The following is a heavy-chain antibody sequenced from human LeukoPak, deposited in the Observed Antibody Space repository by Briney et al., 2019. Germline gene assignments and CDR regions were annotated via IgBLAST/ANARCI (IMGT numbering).Heavy chain of an antibody. CDR2: IKSKTDGGTT. J-gene: IGHJ4*02. CDR3: TTVSFRFGDGYHPGY. Sequence: SGGSLRLSCAASGFTFSNAWMSWVRQAPGKGLEWAGRIKSKTDGGTTDYAAPVKGRFTISRDDSKNTLYLQMNSLKTEDTAVYYCTTVSFRFGDGYHPGYWGQGTLVTVSS. V-gene: IGHV3-15*01. D-gene: IGHD5-24*01. CDR1: GFTFSNAW.